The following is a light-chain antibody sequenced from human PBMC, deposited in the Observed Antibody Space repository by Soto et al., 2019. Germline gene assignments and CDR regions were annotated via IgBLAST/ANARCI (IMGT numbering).Light chain of an antibody. J-gene: IGLJ2*01. V-gene: IGLV3-21*02. CDR1: NIGSKS. CDR3: QVWETSTNHLI. Sequence: SYELTQPPSVSVAPGQTASITCGEDNIGSKSVHWYQQKPGQAPVLVVYDDTDRPSGIPVRFSGSNSGNTATLTIRRVEAGDEAAYYCQVWETSTNHLIFGGGTKLTVL. CDR2: DDT.